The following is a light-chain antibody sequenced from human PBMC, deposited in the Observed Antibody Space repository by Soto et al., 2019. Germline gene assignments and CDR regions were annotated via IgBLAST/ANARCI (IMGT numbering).Light chain of an antibody. Sequence: QSALTQPASVSGSPGQSITVSCTGTSSDIGGYNYISWYQQPPGTAPKLMIYEVSNRPSGVSDRFSGSKFGNTASLTISGLQGEDESDYYCSSYTSCGTPLVFGTGTKVTVL. V-gene: IGLV2-14*01. CDR3: SSYTSCGTPLV. J-gene: IGLJ1*01. CDR1: SSDIGGYNY. CDR2: EVS.